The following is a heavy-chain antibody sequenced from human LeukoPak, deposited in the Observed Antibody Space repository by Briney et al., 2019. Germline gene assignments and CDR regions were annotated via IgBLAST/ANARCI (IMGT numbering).Heavy chain of an antibody. CDR2: ISGTGRTT. Sequence: PGGSLRLSCAASRFTFSNYNMNWVRQAPGKGLEWVAYISGTGRTTNYADSVKGRFTISRDNAKNSLYLQMNSLRDEDTAVYYCARRLGRSTASWGQGTLVTVSS. J-gene: IGHJ5*02. V-gene: IGHV3-48*02. CDR1: RFTFSNYN. D-gene: IGHD4-17*01. CDR3: ARRLGRSTAS.